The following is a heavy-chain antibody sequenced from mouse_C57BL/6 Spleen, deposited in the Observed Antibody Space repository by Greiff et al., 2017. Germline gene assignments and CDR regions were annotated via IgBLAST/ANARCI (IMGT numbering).Heavy chain of an antibody. D-gene: IGHD3-2*01. Sequence: EVMLVESGGGLVKPGGSLKLSCAASGFTFSSYTMSWVRQTPEKRLEWVATISGGGGNTYYPDSVKGRFTISRDNAKNTLYLQMSSLRSEDTALYYCARQTGVHLGYFDVWGTGTTVTVSS. CDR3: ARQTGVHLGYFDV. CDR2: ISGGGGNT. V-gene: IGHV5-9*01. J-gene: IGHJ1*03. CDR1: GFTFSSYT.